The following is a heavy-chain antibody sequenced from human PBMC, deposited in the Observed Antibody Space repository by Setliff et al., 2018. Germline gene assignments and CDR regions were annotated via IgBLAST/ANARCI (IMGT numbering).Heavy chain of an antibody. CDR1: GGSISDSS. J-gene: IGHJ6*03. D-gene: IGHD2-15*01. CDR3: ARLYDFCSGGSCYSGYSGYYYYMDV. Sequence: NPSETLSLTCTVSGGSISDSSWSWIRQPPGKGLEWIGCISSIGNTYYNPSLGSRLTISADTSNNQFSLNLSSVTAADTAVYYCARLYDFCSGGSCYSGYSGYYYYMDVWGKGTTVTVSS. CDR2: ISSIGNT. V-gene: IGHV4-59*08.